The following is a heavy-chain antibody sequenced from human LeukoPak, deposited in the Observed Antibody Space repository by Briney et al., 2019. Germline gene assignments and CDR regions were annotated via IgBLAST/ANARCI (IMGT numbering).Heavy chain of an antibody. J-gene: IGHJ3*02. V-gene: IGHV1-69*13. D-gene: IGHD3-10*01. CDR1: GGTFSSYA. Sequence: GASVKVSCKASGGTFSSYAISWVRQAPGQGLEWMGGIIPIFGTANYAQKFQGRVTITADESTSTAYMELSSLRSEDTAVYYCARDKIGVRGAIGDAFDIWGQGTMVTVSS. CDR3: ARDKIGVRGAIGDAFDI. CDR2: IIPIFGTA.